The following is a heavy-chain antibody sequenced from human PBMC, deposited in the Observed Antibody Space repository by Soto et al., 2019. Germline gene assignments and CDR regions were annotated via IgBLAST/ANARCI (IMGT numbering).Heavy chain of an antibody. Sequence: PGGSLRLSCAASGFTFRNYEMNWVRQAPGKGLEWVSYISNSGSTFYYAYSVKGRFTISRDNSKDTVNLLMNSLRDDDSAMYYCARSRNSAVADSFDFWGQGTLVTVSS. CDR3: ARSRNSAVADSFDF. V-gene: IGHV3-48*03. J-gene: IGHJ4*02. D-gene: IGHD1-26*01. CDR1: GFTFRNYE. CDR2: ISNSGSTF.